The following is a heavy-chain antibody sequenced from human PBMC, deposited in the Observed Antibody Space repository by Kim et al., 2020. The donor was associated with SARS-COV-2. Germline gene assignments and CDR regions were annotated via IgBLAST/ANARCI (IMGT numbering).Heavy chain of an antibody. CDR1: GYSFTSYW. V-gene: IGHV5-51*01. Sequence: GESLKISCKGSGYSFTSYWIGWVRQMPGKGLEWMGIIYPGDSDTRYSPSFQGQVTISADKSISTAYLQWSSLKASDTAMYYCARQGYDILTGYQGGFDYWGQGTLVTVSS. CDR3: ARQGYDILTGYQGGFDY. CDR2: IYPGDSDT. J-gene: IGHJ4*02. D-gene: IGHD3-9*01.